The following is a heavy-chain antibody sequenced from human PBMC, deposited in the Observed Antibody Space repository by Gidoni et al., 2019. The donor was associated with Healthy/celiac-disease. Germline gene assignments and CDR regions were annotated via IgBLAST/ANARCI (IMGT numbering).Heavy chain of an antibody. CDR3: ARTNRITMVRGVDYYYYYGMDV. Sequence: EVQLVESGGGLVQPGRSLRLSCAASGFTFDDYALHWVRQAPGKGLEWVSGISWNSGSIGYADSVKGRFTISRDNAKNSLYLQMNSLRAEDTALYYCARTNRITMVRGVDYYYYYGMDVWGQGTTVTVSS. V-gene: IGHV3-9*01. J-gene: IGHJ6*02. D-gene: IGHD3-10*01. CDR1: GFTFDDYA. CDR2: ISWNSGSI.